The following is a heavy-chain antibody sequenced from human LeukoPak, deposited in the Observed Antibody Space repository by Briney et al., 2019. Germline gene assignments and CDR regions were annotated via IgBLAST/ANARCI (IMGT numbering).Heavy chain of an antibody. D-gene: IGHD6-6*01. J-gene: IGHJ4*02. CDR1: GGTFSSYA. V-gene: IGHV1-69*05. CDR3: AREYSSSQAYFDY. CDR2: IIPIFGTA. Sequence: SVKVSCKASGGTFSSYAISWVRQAPGQGLEWMGGIIPIFGTANYAQKFQGRVTITTDESTSTAYMELRSLRSDDTAVYYCAREYSSSQAYFDYWGQGTLVTVSS.